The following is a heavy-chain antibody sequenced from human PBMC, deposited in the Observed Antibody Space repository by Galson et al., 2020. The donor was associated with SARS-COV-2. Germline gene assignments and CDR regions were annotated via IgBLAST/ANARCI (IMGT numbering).Heavy chain of an antibody. V-gene: IGHV4-31*03. Sequence: VETSESLSLTCTVSGGSISSGGYYWSWNRQRPGKGLEWIGYSYDSGSTYDNPSIKSRVTISVDTSNNQFSLKLSPLTAADTAVYYCARSPTRRLVVITHFDYWGQGTLVTVSS. D-gene: IGHD3-22*01. CDR3: ARSPTRRLVVITHFDY. J-gene: IGHJ4*02. CDR1: GGSISSGGYY. CDR2: SYDSGST.